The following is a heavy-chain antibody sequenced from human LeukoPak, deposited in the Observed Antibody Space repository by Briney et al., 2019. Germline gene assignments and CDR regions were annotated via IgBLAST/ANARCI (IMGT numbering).Heavy chain of an antibody. CDR2: IVGSGRNT. CDR1: GITFSIYT. D-gene: IGHD5-12*01. V-gene: IGHV3-23*01. J-gene: IGHJ4*02. Sequence: GESLRLSCAASGITFSIYTMSWVRQAPGKGLEWVSAIVGSGRNTYYADSVKGRFTISRDNSKNTLYLQMNSLRAEDTAVYHCAKEGGYDGVDWWGQGTLVTVSS. CDR3: AKEGGYDGVDW.